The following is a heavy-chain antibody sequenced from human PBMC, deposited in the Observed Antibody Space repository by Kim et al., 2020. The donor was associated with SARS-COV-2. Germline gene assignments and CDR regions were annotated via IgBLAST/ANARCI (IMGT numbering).Heavy chain of an antibody. D-gene: IGHD1-26*01. J-gene: IGHJ4*02. V-gene: IGHV4-34*01. Sequence: NYNPSLKGRVTISVATSKNQFSLKLGSVTAADTAVYYCARGGGGSYSDFDYWGQGTLVTVSS. CDR3: ARGGGGSYSDFDY.